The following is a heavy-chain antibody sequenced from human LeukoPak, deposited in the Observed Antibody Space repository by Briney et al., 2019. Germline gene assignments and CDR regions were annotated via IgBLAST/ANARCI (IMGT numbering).Heavy chain of an antibody. CDR3: AKDRRPHTVSTQNGAFDY. CDR2: ISGSGGNT. D-gene: IGHD2-2*01. CDR1: GFTFSSYA. V-gene: IGHV3-23*01. J-gene: IGHJ4*02. Sequence: GGSLRLSCAASGFTFSSYAMSWVRQAPGKGLEWVSGISGSGGNTYDADSVKGRFTISRDNSKNALYLQMNSLRVEDTAVYYCAKDRRPHTVSTQNGAFDYWGQETLVTVSS.